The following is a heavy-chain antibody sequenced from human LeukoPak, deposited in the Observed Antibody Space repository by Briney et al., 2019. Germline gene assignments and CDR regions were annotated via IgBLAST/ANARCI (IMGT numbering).Heavy chain of an antibody. J-gene: IGHJ5*02. CDR1: GYTFTSYG. V-gene: IGHV1-18*01. D-gene: IGHD3-3*01. CDR2: ISAYNGNT. Sequence: ASVKVSCKASGYTFTSYGISWVRQAPGQGLEGMVWISAYNGNTNYAQKLQGRVTMTTDTYTSTAYLDLRRLRCYDTDVYYCARDRRGTSYDFWSGYIRFDPWGQGTMVTVSS. CDR3: ARDRRGTSYDFWSGYIRFDP.